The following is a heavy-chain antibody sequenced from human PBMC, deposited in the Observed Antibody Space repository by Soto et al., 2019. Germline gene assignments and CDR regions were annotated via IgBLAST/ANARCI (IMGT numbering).Heavy chain of an antibody. J-gene: IGHJ6*02. CDR1: GFTFSSYA. CDR3: AKGASGYYYYGMDV. D-gene: IGHD3-10*01. V-gene: IGHV3-23*01. CDR2: ISGSGGST. Sequence: EVQLLESGGGLVQPGGSLRLSCAASGFTFSSYAMSWFRQSPGKWLVWVSAISGSGGSTYYADSVKGRFTISRVNSKNTLYLQMNSLRAEDTAVYYGAKGASGYYYYGMDVWGQGTTVTVSS.